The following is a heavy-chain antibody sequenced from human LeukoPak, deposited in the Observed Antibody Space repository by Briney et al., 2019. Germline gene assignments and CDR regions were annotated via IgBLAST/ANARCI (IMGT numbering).Heavy chain of an antibody. V-gene: IGHV3-30*18. CDR3: AKGRYSSGWNWYFDL. Sequence: GGSLRLSCAASGFTFSSYGMHWVRQAPGKGLEWVAVISYDGSNKDYADSVKGRFTISRDNSRNTLYLQMNSLRAEDTAVYYCAKGRYSSGWNWYFDLWGRGTLVTVSS. CDR2: ISYDGSNK. D-gene: IGHD6-19*01. J-gene: IGHJ2*01. CDR1: GFTFSSYG.